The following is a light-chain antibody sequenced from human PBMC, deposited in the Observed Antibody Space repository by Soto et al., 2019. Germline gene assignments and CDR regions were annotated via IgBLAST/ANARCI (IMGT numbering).Light chain of an antibody. V-gene: IGKV1-5*03. J-gene: IGKJ2*01. CDR3: QQYNSYSPYT. CDR1: QSISSW. Sequence: DIQMTKSPSTLSASVGDRVTITCRASQSISSWLAWYQQKPGKAPKLLIYKASSLESGVPSRFSGSGAGTEFTLTISSRQPDDFATYYCQQYNSYSPYTVGQGTKLEIK. CDR2: KAS.